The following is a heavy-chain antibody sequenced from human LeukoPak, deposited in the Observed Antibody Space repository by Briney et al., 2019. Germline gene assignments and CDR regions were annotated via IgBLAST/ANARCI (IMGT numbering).Heavy chain of an antibody. D-gene: IGHD3-16*01. J-gene: IGHJ4*02. V-gene: IGHV3-23*01. CDR1: GFTFSSYA. CDR2: ISGSGGST. Sequence: PGGSLRLSCAASGFTFSSYAMSWVRQAPGKGLEWVSAISGSGGSTYYADSVKGRFTISRDNSKNTLYLQMHSLRAEDTAVYYCAKDLYDYVWGSQPLDYWGQGTLVTVSS. CDR3: AKDLYDYVWGSQPLDY.